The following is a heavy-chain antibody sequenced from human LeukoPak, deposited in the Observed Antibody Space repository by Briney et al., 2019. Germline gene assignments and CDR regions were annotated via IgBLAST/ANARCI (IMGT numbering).Heavy chain of an antibody. Sequence: GGSLRLSCAASGFTFSSYAMCWVRQAPGKGLEWVSAISGSGGSTYYADSVKGRFTISRDNSKNTLYLQMNSLRAEDTAVYYCAKSESGGQAYFDYWGQGTLVTVSS. CDR1: GFTFSSYA. V-gene: IGHV3-23*01. J-gene: IGHJ4*02. CDR3: AKSESGGQAYFDY. CDR2: ISGSGGST. D-gene: IGHD5-12*01.